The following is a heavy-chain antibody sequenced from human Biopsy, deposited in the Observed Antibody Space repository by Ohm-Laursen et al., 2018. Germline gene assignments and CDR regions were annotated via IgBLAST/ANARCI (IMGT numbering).Heavy chain of an antibody. D-gene: IGHD3-22*01. CDR1: GFTFSTYS. CDR3: ARDSLRDFYDPYAFQEEAFDI. J-gene: IGHJ3*02. V-gene: IGHV3-21*01. Sequence: GQTLSLTCAASGFTFSTYSMDWVRQAPGKGLEWVSSISSRSVYIYHADSVKGRFTISRDNAKNSLYLQMNSLRAEDTAVYYCARDSLRDFYDPYAFQEEAFDIWGQGTMVAVSS. CDR2: ISSRSVYI.